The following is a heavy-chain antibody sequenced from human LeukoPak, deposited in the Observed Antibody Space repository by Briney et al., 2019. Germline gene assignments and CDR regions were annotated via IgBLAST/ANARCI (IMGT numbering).Heavy chain of an antibody. D-gene: IGHD3-9*01. V-gene: IGHV3-23*01. CDR1: GFTFSTYV. Sequence: GGSLSLSCATSGFTFSTYVMSWVRQAPGKGLEWISGISDTGDTYYADSVKGRFTISRDNSKSTLYLQMNSLTAEDTAVYYCAKGSGYDTDFDYWGQGTLVTVSS. J-gene: IGHJ4*02. CDR2: ISDTGDT. CDR3: AKGSGYDTDFDY.